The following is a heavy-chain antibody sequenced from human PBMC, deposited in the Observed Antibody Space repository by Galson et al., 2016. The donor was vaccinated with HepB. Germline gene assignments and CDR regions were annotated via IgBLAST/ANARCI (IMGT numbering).Heavy chain of an antibody. CDR3: ARVFTMVRGVTNTFYYYGMDV. J-gene: IGHJ6*02. V-gene: IGHV1-2*02. Sequence: SVKVSCKASGYTLTDYYIHWVRQAPGQGLEWMGWINPNSGGTNYAQKFQGRVTMTRDTSISTAYMELSELKSDDTAVYYCARVFTMVRGVTNTFYYYGMDVWGQGTTVTVSS. CDR1: GYTLTDYY. CDR2: INPNSGGT. D-gene: IGHD3-10*01.